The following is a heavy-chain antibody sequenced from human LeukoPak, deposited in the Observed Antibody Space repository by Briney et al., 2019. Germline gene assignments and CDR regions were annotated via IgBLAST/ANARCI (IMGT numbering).Heavy chain of an antibody. J-gene: IGHJ4*02. CDR2: ISDDSKYI. D-gene: IGHD3-22*01. V-gene: IGHV3-21*01. CDR1: GFTFSSYS. CDR3: ARDDRSYFDY. Sequence: GSLRLSCAASGFTFSSYSMNWVRQAPGKGLEWVSSISDDSKYIYYADSVKGRFSISRDNAKRSLYLQMNSLRAEDTAVYYCARDDRSYFDYWGQGTLVTVSS.